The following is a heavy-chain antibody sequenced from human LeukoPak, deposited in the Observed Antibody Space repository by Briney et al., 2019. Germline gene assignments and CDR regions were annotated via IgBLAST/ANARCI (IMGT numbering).Heavy chain of an antibody. CDR2: IYYSGST. J-gene: IGHJ4*02. CDR1: GSSISSGGYY. D-gene: IGHD3-10*01. Sequence: SQTLSLTCTVSGSSISSGGYYWNWIRQHPGKGLEWIGYIYYSGSTYYNPSLKSRVTISVDTSKNQFSLRLSSVTAADTAVYYCARADYYGSGSYYYFDFWGQGTLVNVSS. V-gene: IGHV4-31*03. CDR3: ARADYYGSGSYYYFDF.